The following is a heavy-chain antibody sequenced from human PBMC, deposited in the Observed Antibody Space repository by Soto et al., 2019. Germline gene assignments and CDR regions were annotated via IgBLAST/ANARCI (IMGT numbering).Heavy chain of an antibody. Sequence: GGSLRFSCAASGINFSDYNMDWVRQAPGKGLQWVASLSGSSSYIYYADSVRGRFTTFRDNAKNSLYLKMNSLRAEDTAVYFCARDLFAGQQLVIPWFEPWGQGTLVTVSS. CDR3: ARDLFAGQQLVIPWFEP. CDR2: LSGSSSYI. V-gene: IGHV3-21*01. D-gene: IGHD3-9*01. CDR1: GINFSDYN. J-gene: IGHJ5*02.